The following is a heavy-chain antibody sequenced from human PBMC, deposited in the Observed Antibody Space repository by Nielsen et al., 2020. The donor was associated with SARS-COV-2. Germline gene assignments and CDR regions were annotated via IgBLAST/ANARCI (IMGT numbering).Heavy chain of an antibody. CDR3: ARGGRGTYSSSSTRYFDL. CDR1: GGSISSSNW. Sequence: GSLRLSCAVSGGSISSSNWWSWVRQPPGKGLEWIGEINHSGSTNYNPSLKSRVTISVDTSKNQFSLKLSSVTAADTAVYYCARGGRGTYSSSSTRYFDLWGRGTLVTVSS. V-gene: IGHV4-4*02. D-gene: IGHD6-6*01. J-gene: IGHJ2*01. CDR2: INHSGST.